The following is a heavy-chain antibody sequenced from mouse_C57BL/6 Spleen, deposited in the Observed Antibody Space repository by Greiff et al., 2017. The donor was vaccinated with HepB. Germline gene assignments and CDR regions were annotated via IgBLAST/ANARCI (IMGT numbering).Heavy chain of an antibody. D-gene: IGHD1-1*01. J-gene: IGHJ1*03. V-gene: IGHV2-2*01. CDR3: ARNSILLRDFDV. CDR1: GFSLTSYG. CDR2: IWSGGST. Sequence: QVQLKQSGPGLVQPSQSLSITCTASGFSLTSYGVHWVRQSPGKGLEWLGVIWSGGSTDYNAAFISRLSISKDNSESQVFFKMNSLQPDDAAIYYCARNSILLRDFDVWGTGTTVTVSS.